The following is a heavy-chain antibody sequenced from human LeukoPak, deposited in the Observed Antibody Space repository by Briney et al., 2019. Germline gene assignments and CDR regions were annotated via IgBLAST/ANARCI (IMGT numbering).Heavy chain of an antibody. CDR3: TTGNSLGRDGNYFFDF. V-gene: IGHV3-15*01. CDR1: GFPFSTIW. Sequence: PGGSLRLSCAASGFPFSTIWMNWVRQAPGKGLEWVGRIKSKTEGGTMDYAAPVKGRFTISRDDSKNTLYLQMNSLKTEDTAVYYCTTGNSLGRDGNYFFDFWDPGTLVTVSS. D-gene: IGHD1-7*01. CDR2: IKSKTEGGTM. J-gene: IGHJ4*02.